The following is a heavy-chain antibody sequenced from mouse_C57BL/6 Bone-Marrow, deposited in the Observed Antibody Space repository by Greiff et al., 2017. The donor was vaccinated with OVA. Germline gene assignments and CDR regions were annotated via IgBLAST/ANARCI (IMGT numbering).Heavy chain of an antibody. CDR3: ARDYDGSSIVLDWYFDV. D-gene: IGHD1-1*01. V-gene: IGHV1-72*01. CDR2: IDPNSGGT. J-gene: IGHJ1*03. Sequence: QVQLQQPGAELVKPGASVKLSCKASGYTFTSYWMHWVKQRPGRGLEWIGRIDPNSGGTKYNEKFKSKATLTVDKPSSTAYMQLSSLTSEDSAVYYCARDYDGSSIVLDWYFDVWGTGTTVTVSS. CDR1: GYTFTSYW.